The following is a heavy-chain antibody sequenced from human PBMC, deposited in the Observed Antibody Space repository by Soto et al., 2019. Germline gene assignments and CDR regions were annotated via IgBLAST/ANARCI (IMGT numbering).Heavy chain of an antibody. J-gene: IGHJ4*02. CDR3: AREDIQDIVVVVVAPEGLGY. CDR2: ISGYNGNS. D-gene: IGHD2-15*01. V-gene: IGHV1-18*01. Sequence: QVQLVQSGAEVKKPGASVKVSCKASGYTFTSYGISWVRQAPGQGLEWMGRISGYNGNSNYAQSLQGRVTMTTETSTRTAYMELRSLRCDDTAVYYCAREDIQDIVVVVVAPEGLGYWGQGTLVTVSP. CDR1: GYTFTSYG.